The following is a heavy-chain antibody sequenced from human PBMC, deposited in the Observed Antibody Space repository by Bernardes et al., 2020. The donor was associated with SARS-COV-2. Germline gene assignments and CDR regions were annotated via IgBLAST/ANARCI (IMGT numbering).Heavy chain of an antibody. D-gene: IGHD4-17*01. CDR3: AKDFVVGDSLWYFDV. V-gene: IGHV3-23*05. Sequence: GGSLRLSCAGSGFSFSRFAMSWVRQTPGKGLEIVAGVYGSSETIFYASSVRGRFTISKDRSNNIVFLHMDSLTAADTGTYYCAKDFVVGDSLWYFDVWGRGTLVTVSS. J-gene: IGHJ2*01. CDR1: GFSFSRFA. CDR2: VYGSSETI.